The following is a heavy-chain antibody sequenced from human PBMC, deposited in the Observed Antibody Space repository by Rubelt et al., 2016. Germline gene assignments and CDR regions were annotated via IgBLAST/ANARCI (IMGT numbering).Heavy chain of an antibody. CDR2: IIPIFGTA. J-gene: IGHJ4*02. CDR3: ALLWFGGLFGRDY. CDR1: GGTFSSYA. V-gene: IGHV1-69*01. Sequence: QVQLVQSGAEVKKPGSSVKVPCKASGGTFSSYAISWVRQAPGQGLEWMGGIIPIFGTANYARKFKGKVTITADEATSTAYMGLSSLRSEDTAVYYGALLWFGGLFGRDYWCQGTLVTVSS. D-gene: IGHD3-10*01.